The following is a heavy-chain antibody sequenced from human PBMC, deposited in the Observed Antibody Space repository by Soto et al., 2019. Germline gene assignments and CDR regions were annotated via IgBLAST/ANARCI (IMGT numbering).Heavy chain of an antibody. D-gene: IGHD6-13*01. J-gene: IGHJ4*02. V-gene: IGHV4-59*01. CDR2: IHYSGTT. CDR3: AAGEASSRKLATYYLDF. Sequence: ETLSLTCAVSGCSIRNYFWTWTRTPPGKGLDWIGYIHYSGTTSFFPSYNPSLRSRVTISEDTSKNQFSLKLLSVTTADTAVYFCAAGEASSRKLATYYLDFWGQGTLVTVSS. CDR1: GCSIRNYF.